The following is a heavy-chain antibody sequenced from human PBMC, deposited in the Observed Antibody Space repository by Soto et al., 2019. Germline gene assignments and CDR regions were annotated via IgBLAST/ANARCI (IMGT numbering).Heavy chain of an antibody. CDR1: GYTFTSYD. J-gene: IGHJ6*03. V-gene: IGHV1-8*01. Sequence: PRASVKVSCKASGYTFTSYDINWVRQATGQGLEWMGWMNPNSGNTGYAQKFQGRVTMTRNTSISTAYMELSSLRSEDTAVYYCARGATNGDYPYYYYYYMDVWGKGTTVTVSS. CDR3: ARGATNGDYPYYYYYYMDV. D-gene: IGHD4-17*01. CDR2: MNPNSGNT.